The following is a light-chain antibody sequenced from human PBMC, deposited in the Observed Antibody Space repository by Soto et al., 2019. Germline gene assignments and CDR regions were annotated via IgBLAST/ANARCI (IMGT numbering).Light chain of an antibody. Sequence: DIQMPQSPSSVSASVGDRVTISCRASPGVRSWLAWYPQKPGKAPNLLIYGASTLQSGVPSRFSGIGSGTDVTLTISSLQPEDFATDYCQQANGDPWTFGQGTKVEIK. CDR1: PGVRSW. J-gene: IGKJ1*01. V-gene: IGKV1-12*02. CDR2: GAS. CDR3: QQANGDPWT.